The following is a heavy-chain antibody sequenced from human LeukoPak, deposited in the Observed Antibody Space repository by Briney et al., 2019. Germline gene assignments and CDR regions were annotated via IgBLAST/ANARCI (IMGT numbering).Heavy chain of an antibody. D-gene: IGHD6-13*01. V-gene: IGHV3-48*01. CDR1: GLTFNSYS. CDR3: ASSSWSSEYFHY. Sequence: GGSLRLSCAASGLTFNSYSMNWVRQAPGKGLEWVSYISISSSTIYYADSVKGRFTISRDNSKNTLYLQLNSLRAEDTAVYFCASSSWSSEYFHYWGQGTLVTVSS. J-gene: IGHJ1*01. CDR2: ISISSSTI.